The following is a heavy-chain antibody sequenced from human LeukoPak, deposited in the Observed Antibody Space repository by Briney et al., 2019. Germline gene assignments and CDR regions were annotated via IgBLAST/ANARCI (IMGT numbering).Heavy chain of an antibody. CDR1: GYTFTGYY. CDR3: ARVGITMVRGVINHWFDP. CDR2: INPNSGGT. D-gene: IGHD3-10*01. V-gene: IGHV1-2*02. J-gene: IGHJ5*02. Sequence: ASVKVSCKASGYTFTGYYMHWVRQAPGHGLEWMGWINPNSGGTNYAQKFQGRVTMTRDTSISTAYMELSRLRSDDTAVYYCARVGITMVRGVINHWFDPWGQGTLVTVSS.